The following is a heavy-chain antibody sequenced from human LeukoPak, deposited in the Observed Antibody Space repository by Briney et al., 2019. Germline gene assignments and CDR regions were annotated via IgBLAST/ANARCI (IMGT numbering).Heavy chain of an antibody. CDR1: GGSISSYY. J-gene: IGHJ4*02. Sequence: SETLSLTCTVSGGSISSYYWSWIRQPARKGLEWIGRIYTSGSTNYNPSLKSRVTMSVDTSKNQFSLKLSSVTAADTAVYYCARAGYSYGQYYFDYWGQGTLVTVSS. CDR3: ARAGYSYGQYYFDY. D-gene: IGHD5-18*01. V-gene: IGHV4-4*07. CDR2: IYTSGST.